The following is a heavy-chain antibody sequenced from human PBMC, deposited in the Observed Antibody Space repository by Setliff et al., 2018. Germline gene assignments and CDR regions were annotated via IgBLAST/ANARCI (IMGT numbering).Heavy chain of an antibody. CDR2: ISPDSIHI. Sequence: GESLTISCAASGFTFSSHWMHWVRQGPGKGLEWVSSISPDSIHIYYADSVKGRLTISRDNAWDSLYLQMNSLGAEDTAVYYCARSPANGGHDAFDIWGRGTMVTVSS. CDR3: ARSPANGGHDAFDI. V-gene: IGHV3-21*01. D-gene: IGHD6-25*01. CDR1: GFTFSSHW. J-gene: IGHJ3*02.